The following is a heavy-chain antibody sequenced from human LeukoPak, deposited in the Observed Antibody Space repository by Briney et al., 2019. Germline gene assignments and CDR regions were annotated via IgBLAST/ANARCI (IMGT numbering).Heavy chain of an antibody. CDR3: ARLITDAESSHSFDY. CDR1: GYSFTSYW. V-gene: IGHV5-51*01. J-gene: IGHJ4*02. D-gene: IGHD6-13*01. Sequence: GEPLKIPCKGSGYSFTSYWIGWVRQMPGKGLEWMGIIYPGDSDTRYSPSFQGQVTISADKSISTAYLQWSSLKASDTAMYYCARLITDAESSHSFDYWGQGTLVSVSS. CDR2: IYPGDSDT.